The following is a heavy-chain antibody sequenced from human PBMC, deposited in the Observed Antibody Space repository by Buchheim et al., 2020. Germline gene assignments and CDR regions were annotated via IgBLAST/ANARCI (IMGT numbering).Heavy chain of an antibody. D-gene: IGHD6-19*01. CDR1: GFTFSSYD. V-gene: IGHV3-30*18. J-gene: IGHJ4*02. CDR2: ISYDGSDE. CDR3: AKDFSGPYYFDY. Sequence: QVQLVESGGGVVQTGRSLRLSCAASGFTFSSYDMHWVRQAPGKGLEWEAVISYDGSDEYYADSVKGRFTISRDNPKTTLYLQMNSLRAEDTAVYYCAKDFSGPYYFDYWGQGT.